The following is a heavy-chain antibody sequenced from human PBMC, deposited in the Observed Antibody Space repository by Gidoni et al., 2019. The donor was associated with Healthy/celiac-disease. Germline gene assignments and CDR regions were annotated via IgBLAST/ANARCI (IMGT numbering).Heavy chain of an antibody. J-gene: IGHJ3*02. CDR3: SIYRPFDAFDI. Sequence: EVQLVESGGGLVQPGRSLRLSCRASGFTFGDYTMSWFRQAPEKGLEWISFIRSRTYGGTTEYATSVKDRFIISRDDSKSIAYLQMNFLKIEDTAMYFCSIYRPFDAFDIWGLGTMVTVSS. CDR1: GFTFGDYT. CDR2: IRSRTYGGTT. V-gene: IGHV3-49*03.